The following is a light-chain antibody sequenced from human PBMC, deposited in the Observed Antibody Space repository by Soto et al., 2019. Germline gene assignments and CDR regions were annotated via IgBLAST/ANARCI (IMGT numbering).Light chain of an antibody. CDR3: CSYAGSSRI. CDR1: SRDVGAYNL. V-gene: IGLV2-23*02. CDR2: EVS. Sequence: QSVLTQPASVSGSPGQSITISCTGTSRDVGAYNLVSWYQQYPGKAPKLVIYEVSKRPSGVSDRFSGSKSGNTASLTISGLQADDEADYYCCSYAGSSRIFGTGTNLTVL. J-gene: IGLJ1*01.